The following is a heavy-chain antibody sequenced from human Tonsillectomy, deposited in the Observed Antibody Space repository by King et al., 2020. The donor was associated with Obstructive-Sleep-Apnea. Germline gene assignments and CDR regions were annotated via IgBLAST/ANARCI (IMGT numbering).Heavy chain of an antibody. J-gene: IGHJ4*02. D-gene: IGHD3-9*01. CDR2: INAGNGNT. CDR1: GYTFTSYA. V-gene: IGHV1-3*01. Sequence: VQLVQSGAEVKKPGASVKVSCKASGYTFTSYAMHWVRQAPGQRLEWMGWINAGNGNTKYSQKFQGRVTITRDTSASTAYMELRSLRSEDTAVYYCAREPYYDILTGYYRDYWGQGTLVTVSS. CDR3: AREPYYDILTGYYRDY.